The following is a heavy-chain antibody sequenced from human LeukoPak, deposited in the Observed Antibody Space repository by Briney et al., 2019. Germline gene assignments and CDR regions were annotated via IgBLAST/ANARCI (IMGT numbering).Heavy chain of an antibody. CDR3: AREWHHRGYFDY. V-gene: IGHV1-2*02. CDR2: INPNSGGT. J-gene: IGHJ4*02. D-gene: IGHD1-14*01. Sequence: ASVKVSCKASGYTFTGYYMHWVRQAPGQGLEWMGWINPNSGGTNYAQKFQGRVTMTRDTSISTGYMELSRLRSDDTAVYYCAREWHHRGYFDYWGQGTLVTVSS. CDR1: GYTFTGYY.